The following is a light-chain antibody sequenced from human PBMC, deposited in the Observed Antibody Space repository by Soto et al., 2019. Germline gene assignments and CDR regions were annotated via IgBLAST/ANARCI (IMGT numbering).Light chain of an antibody. CDR2: LDRSGSY. V-gene: IGLV4-60*02. Sequence: QPVLTQSSSASASLGSSVKLTCILSSGHNTYIIAWHQQQPGKAPRFLMTLDRSGSYIRGSGVPDRFSGSSSGADRYLTISNLQFEDEGDYYCETWYSNTHKVFGGGTKVTVL. J-gene: IGLJ3*02. CDR3: ETWYSNTHKV. CDR1: SGHNTYI.